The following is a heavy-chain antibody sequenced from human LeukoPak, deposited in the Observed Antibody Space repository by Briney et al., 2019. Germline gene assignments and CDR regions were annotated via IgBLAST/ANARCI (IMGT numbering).Heavy chain of an antibody. J-gene: IGHJ3*02. CDR2: INSDGSST. CDR1: RFTFSTYW. V-gene: IGHV3-74*01. Sequence: PGGSLRLSCAASRFTFSTYWMHWVRQAPGKGLVWVSRINSDGSSTDYADSVKGRFTISRDNAKNTLYLQMNSLRAEDTAVYYCAKPGRPQAIADAFDIWGQGTMVTVSS. CDR3: AKPGRPQAIADAFDI. D-gene: IGHD5-18*01.